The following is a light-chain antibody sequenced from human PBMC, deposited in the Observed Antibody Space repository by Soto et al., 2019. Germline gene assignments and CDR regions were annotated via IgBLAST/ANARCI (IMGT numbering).Light chain of an antibody. V-gene: IGLV1-40*01. Sequence: QSVLTQPPSVSGAPGQRVTISCTGSSSNIGAGYEVHWYQQHPGTAPKVLIYGNSNRPSGVPDRFSGSKSGTSASLAITGLQAEDEAHYYCQSYDSSLSGYVFGTGTKVTVL. CDR1: SSNIGAGYE. CDR3: QSYDSSLSGYV. CDR2: GNS. J-gene: IGLJ1*01.